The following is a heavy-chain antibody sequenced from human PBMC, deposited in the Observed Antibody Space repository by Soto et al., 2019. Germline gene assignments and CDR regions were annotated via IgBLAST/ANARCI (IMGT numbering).Heavy chain of an antibody. J-gene: IGHJ4*02. CDR1: GYRFTTYY. CDR3: ARDRGERSSYDPLEVDY. CDR2: INPTGGST. Sequence: GASVKVSCKTSGYRFTTYYIHWVRQAPGHGLEWMAIINPTGGSTNYAQKFQGRVTITRDTSASTAYMELSSLRSEDTAVYYCARDRGERSSYDPLEVDYWGQGTLVTVSS. D-gene: IGHD1-1*01. V-gene: IGHV1-46*01.